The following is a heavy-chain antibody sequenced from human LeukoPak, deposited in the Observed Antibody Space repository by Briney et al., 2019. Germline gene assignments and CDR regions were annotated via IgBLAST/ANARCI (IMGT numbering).Heavy chain of an antibody. D-gene: IGHD3-10*01. J-gene: IGHJ4*02. Sequence: GGSLRLSCAASGFTFSVSAMHWVRQASGKGLEWVGRIRSKANSYATAYAASVKGRFTISRDDSKNTAYLQMNSLKTEDTAVYYCTSLIWFGELFPLDYWGQGTLVTVSS. V-gene: IGHV3-73*01. CDR3: TSLIWFGELFPLDY. CDR1: GFTFSVSA. CDR2: IRSKANSYAT.